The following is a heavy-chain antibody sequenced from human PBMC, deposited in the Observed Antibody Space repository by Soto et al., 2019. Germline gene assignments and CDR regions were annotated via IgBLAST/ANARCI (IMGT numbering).Heavy chain of an antibody. Sequence: QVQLVQSGAELKKTGSSVKVSCRASGDTFSSYAVNWVRQAPGRGLEWMGRIITVLGTTDYAQNFKGRVTITAEKSTKTVHMELSSLRSEDTAVYYCARRRYCGYDCYHKHYNGTHVWGPGTTVTVAS. V-gene: IGHV1-69*08. CDR3: ARRRYCGYDCYHKHYNGTHV. CDR1: GDTFSSYA. CDR2: IITVLGTT. D-gene: IGHD2-21*01. J-gene: IGHJ6*02.